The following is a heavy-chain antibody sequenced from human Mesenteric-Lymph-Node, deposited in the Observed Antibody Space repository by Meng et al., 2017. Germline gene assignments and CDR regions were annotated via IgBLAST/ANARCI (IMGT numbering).Heavy chain of an antibody. J-gene: IGHJ4*02. V-gene: IGHV3-30*14. D-gene: IGHD2-15*01. CDR1: GFTFDDYA. CDR2: ISYDGSNK. CDR3: ASECSGGSCGVDY. Sequence: GESLKISCAASGFTFDDYAMDWVRQAPGKGLEWVAVISYDGSNKYYADSVKGRFTISRDNSKNTLYLQMNSLRAEDTAVYYCASECSGGSCGVDYWGQGTLVTVSS.